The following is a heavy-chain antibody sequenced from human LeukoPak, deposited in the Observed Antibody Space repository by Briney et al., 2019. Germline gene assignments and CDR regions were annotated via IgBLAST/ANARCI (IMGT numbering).Heavy chain of an antibody. D-gene: IGHD1-14*01. CDR2: IYSGGTT. Sequence: GSLRLSCAASGFTVSSNYMSWVRQAPGKGLEWVSVIYSGGTTNYADSVKGRFTISRDSSKNTLYLQMNSLRAEDTAVYYCAKVSGGGLYYDGMDVWGQGTTVTVSS. CDR3: AKVSGGGLYYDGMDV. CDR1: GFTVSSNY. V-gene: IGHV3-53*01. J-gene: IGHJ6*02.